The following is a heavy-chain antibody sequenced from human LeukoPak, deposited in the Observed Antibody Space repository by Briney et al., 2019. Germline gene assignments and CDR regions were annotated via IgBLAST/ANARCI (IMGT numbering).Heavy chain of an antibody. Sequence: GGSLRLSCAASGFTFSTYSMNWVRQAPGKGLEWLSSISTSSSYIFYADSVKGRFTISRDNAKNSLYLQMNSLRAEDTAVYYCARCSGGSYYHSDDYWGQGTLVIVSS. CDR2: ISTSSSYI. V-gene: IGHV3-21*01. CDR1: GFTFSTYS. D-gene: IGHD2-15*01. CDR3: ARCSGGSYYHSDDY. J-gene: IGHJ4*02.